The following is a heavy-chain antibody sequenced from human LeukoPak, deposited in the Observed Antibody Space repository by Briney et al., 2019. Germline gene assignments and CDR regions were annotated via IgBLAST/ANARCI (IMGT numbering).Heavy chain of an antibody. J-gene: IGHJ4*02. CDR2: IIPILGIA. CDR1: GGTFSSYA. CDR3: ARDGYNHEADY. V-gene: IGHV1-69*04. D-gene: IGHD5-24*01. Sequence: ASVKVSCKASGGTFSSYAISWVRQAPGQGLKWMGRIIPILGIANYAQKFQGRVTITADKSTSTAYMELSSLRSEDTAVYYCARDGYNHEADYWGQGTLVTVSS.